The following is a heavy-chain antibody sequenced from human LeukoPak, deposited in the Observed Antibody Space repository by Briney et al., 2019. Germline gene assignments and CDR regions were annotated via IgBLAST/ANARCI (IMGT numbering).Heavy chain of an antibody. CDR3: VKDRVWFGELLNPLFDN. J-gene: IGHJ4*02. V-gene: IGHV3-48*04. CDR1: GFTFSTYW. D-gene: IGHD3-10*01. Sequence: GGSLRLSCAASGFTFSTYWMHWVRQVPGKGLEWVSYISDTGSTIYYADSVEGRFTISRDNAKNSLYLQMNSLRAEDTALYYCVKDRVWFGELLNPLFDNWGQGTRVTVSS. CDR2: ISDTGSTI.